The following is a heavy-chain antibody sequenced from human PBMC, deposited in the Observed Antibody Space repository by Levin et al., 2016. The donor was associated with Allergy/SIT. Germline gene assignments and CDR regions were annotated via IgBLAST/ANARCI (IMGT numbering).Heavy chain of an antibody. J-gene: IGHJ6*03. V-gene: IGHV3-9*01. D-gene: IGHD2-2*01. CDR3: VKDLRFCSSSSCPFYYFHMDV. Sequence: SLKISCAASGFTFSGSWMSWVRQAPGKGLEWVSGISWNGGWIAYADSVKGRFTVSRDNDKDSLYLQMNGLRPEDTALYYCVKDLRFCSSSSCPFYYFHMDVWGKGATVTVSS. CDR1: GFTFSGSW. CDR2: ISWNGGWI.